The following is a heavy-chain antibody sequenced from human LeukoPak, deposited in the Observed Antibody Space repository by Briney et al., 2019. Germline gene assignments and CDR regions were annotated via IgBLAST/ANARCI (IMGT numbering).Heavy chain of an antibody. D-gene: IGHD6-13*01. J-gene: IGHJ3*02. CDR3: ARSEWSYSSSLDGGNAFDI. CDR1: GGSISSGGYY. Sequence: SQTLSLTCTVSGGSISSGGYYWSWIRQHPGKGLEWIGYIYYSGSTYYNPSLKSRVTISVDTSKNQFSLKLSSVTAADTAVYYCARSEWSYSSSLDGGNAFDIWGQGTMVTVSS. V-gene: IGHV4-31*03. CDR2: IYYSGST.